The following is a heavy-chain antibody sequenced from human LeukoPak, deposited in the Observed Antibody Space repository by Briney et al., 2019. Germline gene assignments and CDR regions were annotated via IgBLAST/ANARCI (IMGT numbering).Heavy chain of an antibody. D-gene: IGHD2/OR15-2a*01. CDR2: INPSGGST. Sequence: GASVKVSCKASGYTFTSYYMHWVRQAPGQGLEWMGIINPSGGSTSYAQMFQGRVTMTRDTSTSTVYMELSSLRSEDTAVYYCARDFLYGVDYYYYGMDVWGQGTTVTVSS. J-gene: IGHJ6*02. CDR3: ARDFLYGVDYYYYGMDV. V-gene: IGHV1-46*01. CDR1: GYTFTSYY.